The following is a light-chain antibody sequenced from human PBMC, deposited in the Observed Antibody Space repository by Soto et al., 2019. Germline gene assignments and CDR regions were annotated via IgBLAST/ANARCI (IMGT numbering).Light chain of an antibody. CDR1: SSNIGRNY. CDR2: KND. CDR3: ATWDASLSGWV. Sequence: QSVVSQPPSASGTPGQRVTISCSGSSSNIGRNYVYWYQQFPRTAPKLLIFKNDQRPSRVPDRFSGSKSGTSASLAISGLRSEDEAEYYCATWDASLSGWVFGGGTKLTVL. J-gene: IGLJ3*02. V-gene: IGLV1-47*01.